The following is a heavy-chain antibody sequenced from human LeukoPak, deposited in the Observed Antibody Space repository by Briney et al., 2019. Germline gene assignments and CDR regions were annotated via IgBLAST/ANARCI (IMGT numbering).Heavy chain of an antibody. CDR2: ISSSGSTI. V-gene: IGHV3-48*03. CDR3: ARGRELLSYFDY. J-gene: IGHJ4*02. CDR1: GFTFSSYE. Sequence: PGGSLRLSCAASGFTFSSYEMNWVRQAPGKGLEWVSYISSSGSTIYYADSVKGRFTISRDNAKNSLYLQMNSLRAEDTAVYYCARGRELLSYFDYWGQGTLVTVSS. D-gene: IGHD1-26*01.